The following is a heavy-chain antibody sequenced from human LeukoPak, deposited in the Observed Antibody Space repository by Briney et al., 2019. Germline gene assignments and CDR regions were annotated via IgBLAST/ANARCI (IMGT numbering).Heavy chain of an antibody. V-gene: IGHV3-21*01. CDR2: ISSSNTYI. Sequence: GGSLRLSCAASGFTFSNYSLNWVRQAPGKGLEWVSSISSSNTYIYYGDSIKGRFTISRDNAKNSLYLQMNSLRAEDTAVYYCATETNGRHYDYWGQGTLLTVSS. CDR3: ATETNGRHYDY. J-gene: IGHJ4*02. CDR1: GFTFSNYS. D-gene: IGHD1-14*01.